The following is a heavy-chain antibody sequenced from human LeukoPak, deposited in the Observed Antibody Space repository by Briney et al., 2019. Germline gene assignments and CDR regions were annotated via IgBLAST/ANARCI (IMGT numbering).Heavy chain of an antibody. CDR3: ARGPTLVRGVIMPDSVGGMDV. Sequence: ASVKVSCKASGFTFTSYDINWVRQAPGQGLEWMGWMNPNSGNTRYAQKVQGRITMTRDTSISTAYIELSSLRSEDTAVYYCARGPTLVRGVIMPDSVGGMDVWGQGTTVTVSS. J-gene: IGHJ6*02. CDR1: GFTFTSYD. V-gene: IGHV1-8*01. CDR2: MNPNSGNT. D-gene: IGHD3-10*01.